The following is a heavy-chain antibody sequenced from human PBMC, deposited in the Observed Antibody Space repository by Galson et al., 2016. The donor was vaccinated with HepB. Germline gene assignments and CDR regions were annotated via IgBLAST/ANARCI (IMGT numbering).Heavy chain of an antibody. V-gene: IGHV3-7*01. CDR3: ATTFWSGPY. J-gene: IGHJ4*02. CDR2: INQDGSEK. Sequence: SLRLSCAASGFTFTNHFMSWVRQVPGKGLEWLANINQDGSEKFYVDSVKGRFTISSDNAKNSLYLQMDSLRVEDTAVYYCATTFWSGPYWGQGTLVTVSS. CDR1: GFTFTNHF. D-gene: IGHD3-3*01.